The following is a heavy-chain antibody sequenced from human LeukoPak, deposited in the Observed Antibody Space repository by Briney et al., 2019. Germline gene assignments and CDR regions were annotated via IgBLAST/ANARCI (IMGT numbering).Heavy chain of an antibody. CDR3: ARDGYDYVWGSLDY. Sequence: GGSLRLSCAASEFAFSSHAMSWVRQAPGKGLEWVSTISATDAATYYADSVRGRFTIARDNSKNTLYLQMNSLRAEDTAVYYCARDGYDYVWGSLDYWGQGTLVTVSS. J-gene: IGHJ4*02. D-gene: IGHD3-16*01. CDR2: ISATDAAT. CDR1: EFAFSSHA. V-gene: IGHV3-23*01.